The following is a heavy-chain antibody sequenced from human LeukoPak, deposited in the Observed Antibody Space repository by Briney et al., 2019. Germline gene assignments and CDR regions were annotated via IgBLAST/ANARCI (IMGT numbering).Heavy chain of an antibody. CDR2: ISGSGGGT. Sequence: GGSLRLSCAASGFTFSSYAMSWVRQAPGKGLEWVSAISGSGGGTYYADSVKGRFTISRDNSKNTLYLQMNSLRAEDTAVYYCAKDQYFELLGDYWGQGTLVTVSS. CDR1: GFTFSSYA. D-gene: IGHD6-19*01. CDR3: AKDQYFELLGDY. V-gene: IGHV3-23*01. J-gene: IGHJ4*02.